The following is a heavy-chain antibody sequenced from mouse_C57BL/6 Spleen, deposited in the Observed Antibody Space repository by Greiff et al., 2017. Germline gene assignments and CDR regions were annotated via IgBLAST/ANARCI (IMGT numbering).Heavy chain of an antibody. D-gene: IGHD1-1*01. J-gene: IGHJ2*01. CDR1: GYTFTSYW. CDR2: IDPNSGGT. CDR3: ARDGSSHFDY. V-gene: IGHV1-72*01. Sequence: QVQLQQPGAELVKPGASVKLSCKASGYTFTSYWMHWVKQRPGRGLEWIGRIDPNSGGTKYNEKFKSKATLTLDKPSSTAYMQLSSLTSEDSSVDYCARDGSSHFDYWGQGTTLTVAS.